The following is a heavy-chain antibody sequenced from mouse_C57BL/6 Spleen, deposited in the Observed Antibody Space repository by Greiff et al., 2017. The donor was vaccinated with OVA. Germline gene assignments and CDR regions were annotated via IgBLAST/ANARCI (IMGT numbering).Heavy chain of an antibody. D-gene: IGHD1-1*01. CDR3: ARSTVVAKWYFDV. J-gene: IGHJ1*03. CDR2: IDPENGDT. Sequence: VQLQQSGAELVRPGASVKLSCTASGFNIKDDYMHWVKQRPEQGLEWIGWIDPENGDTEYAAKFQGKATITADTSSNTAYLQLSSLTSEDTAVYYGARSTVVAKWYFDVWGKGTTVTVSS. V-gene: IGHV14-4*01. CDR1: GFNIKDDY.